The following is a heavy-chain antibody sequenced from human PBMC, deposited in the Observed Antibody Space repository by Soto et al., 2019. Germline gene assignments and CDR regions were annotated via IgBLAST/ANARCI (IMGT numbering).Heavy chain of an antibody. Sequence: SETLSLTCTVSGTSISSSAYYWGWIRQPPGKGLEWITSIYYTGMTYYNPSLKSRVTISVDTSKNQFSLKLSSVTAADTAVYYCARARGARYFDYWGQGTLVTVS. J-gene: IGHJ4*02. V-gene: IGHV4-39*07. CDR3: ARARGARYFDY. CDR1: GTSISSSAYY. D-gene: IGHD2-15*01. CDR2: IYYTGMT.